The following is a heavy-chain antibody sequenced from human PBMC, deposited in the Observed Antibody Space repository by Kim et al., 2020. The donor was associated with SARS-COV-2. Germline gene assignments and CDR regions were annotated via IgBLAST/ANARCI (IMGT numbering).Heavy chain of an antibody. D-gene: IGHD3-22*01. V-gene: IGHV4-59*01. CDR1: GGSISSYY. J-gene: IGHJ4*02. CDR2: IYYSGST. Sequence: SETLSLTCTVSGGSISSYYWSWIRQPPGKGLEWIGYIYYSGSTNYNPSLKSRVTISVDTSKNQFSLKLSSVTAADTAVYYCARSWGHYDSSGYYPFYFDYWGQGTLVTVSS. CDR3: ARSWGHYDSSGYYPFYFDY.